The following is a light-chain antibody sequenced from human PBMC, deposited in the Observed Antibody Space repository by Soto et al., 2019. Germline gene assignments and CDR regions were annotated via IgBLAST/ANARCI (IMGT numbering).Light chain of an antibody. Sequence: IQLTQSPPSLSASVGDSVTITCRASQGISRYLSWYQQKPGRAPKLLISAASTLQSGVPARFSGSGSGTDFTLSITSLQPEDFATYYCQQLNTYPVTFGGGTKVDIK. CDR1: QGISRY. CDR2: AAS. J-gene: IGKJ4*01. CDR3: QQLNTYPVT. V-gene: IGKV1-9*01.